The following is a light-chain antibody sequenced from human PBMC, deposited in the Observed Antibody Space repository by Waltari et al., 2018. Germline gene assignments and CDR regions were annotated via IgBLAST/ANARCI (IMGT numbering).Light chain of an antibody. CDR1: QGISSY. CDR2: GAT. V-gene: IGKV1-17*01. J-gene: IGKJ2*03. CDR3: LQHNSYPIS. Sequence: DIQMTQSPSSLSASVGDTVTITCRASQGISSYLNWFHQKPGKAPKLLIYGATTLQSGVPSRFSGSGSGTEFTLTISSLQPEDFAAYYCLQHNSYPISFGQGTKVEIK.